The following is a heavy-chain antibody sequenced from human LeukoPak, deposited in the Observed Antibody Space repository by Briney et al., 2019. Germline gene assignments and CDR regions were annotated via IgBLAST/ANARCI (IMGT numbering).Heavy chain of an antibody. CDR1: GYTFTSYG. V-gene: IGHV1-46*01. CDR3: ARDERYDSSGYPFDY. CDR2: ISPSGGST. D-gene: IGHD3-22*01. J-gene: IGHJ4*02. Sequence: ASVKVSCKASGYTFTSYGISWVRQAPGQGPEWMGVISPSGGSTTYAQKFQGRVTLTRDMSTSTDYLELSSLRSDDTAVYYCARDERYDSSGYPFDYWGQGTLVTVSS.